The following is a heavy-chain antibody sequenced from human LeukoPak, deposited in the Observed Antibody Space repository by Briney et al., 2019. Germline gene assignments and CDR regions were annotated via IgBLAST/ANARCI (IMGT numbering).Heavy chain of an antibody. CDR1: GFIFSDSW. CDR2: INTNGANT. CDR3: VKGLDYSSSQMDS. Sequence: GGSLRLSCTVSGFIFSDSWMAWIRQAPGKGLEYVSSINTNGANTYYADSVKGRFTISRDNSRNTVYVQMNSLTPEDTAVYYCVKGLDYSSSQMDSWGQGTLVTVSS. D-gene: IGHD6-6*01. V-gene: IGHV3-64*05. J-gene: IGHJ4*02.